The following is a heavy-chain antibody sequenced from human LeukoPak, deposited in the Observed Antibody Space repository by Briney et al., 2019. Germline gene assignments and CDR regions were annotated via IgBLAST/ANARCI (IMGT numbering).Heavy chain of an antibody. Sequence: GGSLRLSCAASAFTFGAYGMHWVRQAPGKGLEWVAFIRVDGSNEYYSDSVMGRFTISRDNSKNTLYLQMNSLRSEDTAVYYCAKDSLPHCGADCYPYYFDFWGQGTLVTVSS. CDR1: AFTFGAYG. V-gene: IGHV3-30*02. CDR3: AKDSLPHCGADCYPYYFDF. J-gene: IGHJ4*02. CDR2: IRVDGSNE. D-gene: IGHD2-21*02.